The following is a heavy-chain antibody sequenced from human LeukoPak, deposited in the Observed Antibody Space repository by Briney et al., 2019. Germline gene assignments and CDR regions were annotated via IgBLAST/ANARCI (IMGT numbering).Heavy chain of an antibody. CDR3: ARDGIAATGLTFDY. V-gene: IGHV4-30-4*01. J-gene: IGHJ4*02. CDR1: GGSISRDNYY. Sequence: SQTLSLTCTVSGGSISRDNYYWSWIRHHPRKGLEWIGYIYYNGATYYNPSLQSRVTISIDPSNNQFSLKLSSVTAADTAVYYCARDGIAATGLTFDYWGQGTLVTVST. CDR2: IYYNGAT. D-gene: IGHD6-13*01.